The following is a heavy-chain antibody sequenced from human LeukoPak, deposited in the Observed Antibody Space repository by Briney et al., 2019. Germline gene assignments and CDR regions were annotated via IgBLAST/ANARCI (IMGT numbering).Heavy chain of an antibody. CDR3: AKQSGFTYYDFWSGYYPLWYGMDV. D-gene: IGHD3-3*01. CDR2: ISGSGGST. V-gene: IGHV3-23*01. CDR1: GFTFSSYA. J-gene: IGHJ6*02. Sequence: GGSLRLSCAASGFTFSSYAMSWVRQAPGKGLEWVSAISGSGGSTYYADSVKGRFTISRDSSKNTLYLQMNSLRAEDTAVYYCAKQSGFTYYDFWSGYYPLWYGMDVWGQGTTVTVSS.